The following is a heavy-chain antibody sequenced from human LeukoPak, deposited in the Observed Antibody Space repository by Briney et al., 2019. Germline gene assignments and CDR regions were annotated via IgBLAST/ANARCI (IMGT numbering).Heavy chain of an antibody. V-gene: IGHV4-59*01. CDR1: GGSISSYY. Sequence: SETLSLTCTVSGGSISSYYWSWIRQPPGKGLEWIGYIYYSGSTNYNPSLKCRVTISVDTSKNQFSLKLSSVTAADTAVYYCARVDSSVDAFDIWGQGTMVTVSS. CDR2: IYYSGST. J-gene: IGHJ3*02. CDR3: ARVDSSVDAFDI. D-gene: IGHD3-22*01.